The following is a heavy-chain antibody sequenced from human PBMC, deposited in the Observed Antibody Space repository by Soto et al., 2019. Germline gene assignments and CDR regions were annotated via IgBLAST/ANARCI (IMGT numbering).Heavy chain of an antibody. V-gene: IGHV4-39*01. CDR3: ARGGIPPSGYGIAYAMDD. D-gene: IGHD1-26*01. CDR1: GVSISGSRYY. J-gene: IGHJ6*02. CDR2: IYYSGST. Sequence: PSETLSLTCTVSGVSISGSRYYWGWIRQPPGRGLEWSGNIYYSGSTYYTSALKSRVTRSVDTSKNQFPLNLNSVTAADTDVYYCARGGIPPSGYGIAYAMDDWGQGTTVTVSS.